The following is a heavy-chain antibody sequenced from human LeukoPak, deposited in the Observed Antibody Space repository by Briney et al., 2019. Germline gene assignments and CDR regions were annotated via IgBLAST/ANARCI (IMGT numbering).Heavy chain of an antibody. J-gene: IGHJ4*02. CDR2: IYSGGST. D-gene: IGHD2-15*01. CDR3: ARVSLLALWY. CDR1: GFTVSNTY. V-gene: IGHV3-53*05. Sequence: GGSLRLSCAASGFTVSNTYMSWVRQAPGKGLEWVSVIYSGGSTYYADSVKGRFTISRDNSMNTLYLQMNSLRIEDTALYYCARVSLLALWYWGQGTVVTVSS.